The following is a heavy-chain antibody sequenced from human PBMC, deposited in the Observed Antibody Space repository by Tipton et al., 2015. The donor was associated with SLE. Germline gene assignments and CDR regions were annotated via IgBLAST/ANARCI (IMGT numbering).Heavy chain of an antibody. CDR1: GDSINSGSYY. J-gene: IGHJ6*02. CDR3: ARGLSGYSSSWFYYYYGMDV. Sequence: TLSLTCTVSGDSINSGSYYWSWIRQPAEKGLEWIGEINPTGSTNSKTSLKSRVTISVDTSKNQFSLKLSSVTAADTAVYYCARGLSGYSSSWFYYYYGMDVWGQGTTVTVSS. V-gene: IGHV4-61*09. D-gene: IGHD6-13*01. CDR2: INPTGST.